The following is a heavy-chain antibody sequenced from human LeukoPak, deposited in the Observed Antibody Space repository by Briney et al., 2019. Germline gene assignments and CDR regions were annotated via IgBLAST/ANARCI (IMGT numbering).Heavy chain of an antibody. J-gene: IGHJ5*02. CDR2: IYHSGST. CDR1: GGSISSGGYS. D-gene: IGHD3-22*01. V-gene: IGHV4-30-2*01. Sequence: SETLSLTCAVSGGSISSGGYSWSWIRQPPGKGLEWIGYIYHSGSTYYNPSLKSRVTISVDRSKNQFSLKLSSVTAADTAVYYCAREIVVTPPGWFDPWGQGTLVAVSS. CDR3: AREIVVTPPGWFDP.